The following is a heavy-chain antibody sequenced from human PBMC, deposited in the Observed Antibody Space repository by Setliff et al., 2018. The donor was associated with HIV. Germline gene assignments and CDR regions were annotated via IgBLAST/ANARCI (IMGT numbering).Heavy chain of an antibody. Sequence: PGGSLRLSCAASGFTFSNSWMHWVRQAPGKGLVWVSRINTDGSSATYADSVKGRFTISRDNSKNTLSLQMNSLRAEDTAVYYCAKTREINNFWSGIDYWGQGTLVTVSS. CDR1: GFTFSNSW. D-gene: IGHD3-3*01. V-gene: IGHV3-74*03. CDR3: AKTREINNFWSGIDY. CDR2: INTDGSSA. J-gene: IGHJ4*02.